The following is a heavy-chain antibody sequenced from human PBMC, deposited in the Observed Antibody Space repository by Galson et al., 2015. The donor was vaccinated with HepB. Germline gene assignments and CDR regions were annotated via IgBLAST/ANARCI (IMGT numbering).Heavy chain of an antibody. J-gene: IGHJ4*02. Sequence: SLRLSCAASGFTFSNYWMYWVRQGPEKGLVWVSGVKSDGSRTDYADSVKGRFTISRDNAKNTLYLQMSSLRAEDTAVYFCVRGPGDGPEYWGQGTLVTVSS. D-gene: IGHD2-21*01. V-gene: IGHV3-74*01. CDR3: VRGPGDGPEY. CDR1: GFTFSNYW. CDR2: VKSDGSRT.